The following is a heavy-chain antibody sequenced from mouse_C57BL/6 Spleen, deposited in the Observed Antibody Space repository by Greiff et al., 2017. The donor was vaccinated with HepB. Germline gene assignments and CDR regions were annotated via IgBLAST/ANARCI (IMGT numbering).Heavy chain of an antibody. J-gene: IGHJ4*01. CDR1: GYTFTSYG. V-gene: IGHV1-81*01. CDR2: IYPRSGNT. D-gene: IGHD2-2*01. CDR3: ARERDRIYYGYERAYYYAMDY. Sequence: QVQLQQSGAELARPGASVKLSCKASGYTFTSYGISWVKQRTGQGLEWIGEIYPRSGNTYYNEKFKGKATLTADKSSSTAYMELRSLTSEDSAVYFCARERDRIYYGYERAYYYAMDYWGQGTSVTVSS.